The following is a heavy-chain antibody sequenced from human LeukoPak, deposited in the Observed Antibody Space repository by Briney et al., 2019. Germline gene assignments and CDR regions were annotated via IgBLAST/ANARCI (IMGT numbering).Heavy chain of an antibody. Sequence: PGGSLRLSCAASGFTVSTNYLSWVRQAPGKGLEWVSVIYSNGDTYYADSVKGRFTISRDSSKNTLYLQMNSLRAEDTAVYYCATEAVSGTDAFDIWGQGTMVTVSS. CDR2: IYSNGDT. CDR1: GFTVSTNY. J-gene: IGHJ3*02. V-gene: IGHV3-53*01. D-gene: IGHD6-19*01. CDR3: ATEAVSGTDAFDI.